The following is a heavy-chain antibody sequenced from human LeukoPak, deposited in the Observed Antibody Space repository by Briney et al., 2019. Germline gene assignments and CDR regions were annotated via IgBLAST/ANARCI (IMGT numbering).Heavy chain of an antibody. CDR1: GGSFSGYY. V-gene: IGHV4-34*01. D-gene: IGHD3-22*01. Sequence: SETLSLTCAVYGGSFSGYYWSWIRQPPGKGLEWIGEINHSGSTNYNPSLKSRVTISVDTSKNQFSLKLSSVTAADTAVYSCARAPHYYDSSGYYYWFDYWGQGTLVTVSS. J-gene: IGHJ4*02. CDR3: ARAPHYYDSSGYYYWFDY. CDR2: INHSGST.